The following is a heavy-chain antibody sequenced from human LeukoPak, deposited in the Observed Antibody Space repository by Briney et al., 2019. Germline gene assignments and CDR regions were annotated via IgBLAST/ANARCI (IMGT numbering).Heavy chain of an antibody. CDR1: GGTFSSYA. Sequence: SVKVSCKASGGTFSSYAISWVRQAPGQGLEWMGGIIPIFGTANYAQKFQGRVTITADESTSTACMELSSLRSEDTAVYYCARDTAMVMKSTYYFDYWGQGILVTVSS. CDR2: IIPIFGTA. D-gene: IGHD5-18*01. J-gene: IGHJ4*02. CDR3: ARDTAMVMKSTYYFDY. V-gene: IGHV1-69*13.